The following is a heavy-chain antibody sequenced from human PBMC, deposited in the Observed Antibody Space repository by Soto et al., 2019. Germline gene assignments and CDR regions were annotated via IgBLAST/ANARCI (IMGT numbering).Heavy chain of an antibody. V-gene: IGHV1-2*04. Sequence: ASVKVSCKASGYTFTGYYMHWVRQAPGQGLEWMGWINPNSGGTNYAQKFQGWVTMTRDTSISTAYMELSRLRSDDTAAYYCARDLALYSSGWYHGMDVWGQGTTVTVSS. J-gene: IGHJ6*02. CDR2: INPNSGGT. CDR1: GYTFTGYY. D-gene: IGHD6-19*01. CDR3: ARDLALYSSGWYHGMDV.